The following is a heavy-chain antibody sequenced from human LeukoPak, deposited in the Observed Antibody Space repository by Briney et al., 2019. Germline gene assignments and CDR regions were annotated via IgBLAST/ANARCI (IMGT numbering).Heavy chain of an antibody. Sequence: GGSLRLPCAASGFTFDDYGMSWVRQAPGKGLEWVSGINWNGGSTGYADSVKGRFTISRDNAKNSLYLQMNSLRAEDTALYYCARDRSDCSGGSCYFQPYYFDYWGQGTLVTVSS. CDR2: INWNGGST. D-gene: IGHD2-15*01. V-gene: IGHV3-20*04. CDR1: GFTFDDYG. J-gene: IGHJ4*02. CDR3: ARDRSDCSGGSCYFQPYYFDY.